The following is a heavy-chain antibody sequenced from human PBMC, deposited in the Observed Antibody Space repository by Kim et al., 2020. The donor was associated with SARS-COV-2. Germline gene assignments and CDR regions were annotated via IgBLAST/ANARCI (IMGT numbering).Heavy chain of an antibody. CDR3: ARSGTTVTGDAFDI. CDR2: IGTAGDT. V-gene: IGHV3-13*01. D-gene: IGHD4-17*01. CDR1: GFTFSSYD. Sequence: GGSLRLSCAASGFTFSSYDMHWVRQATGKGLEWVSAIGTAGDTYYPGSVKGRFTISRENAKNSLYLQMNSLRAGDTAVYYCARSGTTVTGDAFDIWGQGTMVTVSS. J-gene: IGHJ3*02.